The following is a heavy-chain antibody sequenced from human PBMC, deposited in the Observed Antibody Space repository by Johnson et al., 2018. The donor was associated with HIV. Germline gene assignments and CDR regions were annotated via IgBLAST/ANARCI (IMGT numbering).Heavy chain of an antibody. V-gene: IGHV3-66*03. D-gene: IGHD5-18*01. CDR1: GFTVSSNY. CDR3: ARDGRDMVTRGAFDI. CDR2: IYSVGNT. J-gene: IGHJ3*02. Sequence: MLLVESGGGLIQPGGSLRLSCAASGFTVSSNYMSWVRQAPGKGLEWVSVIYSVGNTYYTDCVKGRSPISRDNSNNMVYLQMNSLRPEDTAVYYCARDGRDMVTRGAFDIWGQGTVVTVSS.